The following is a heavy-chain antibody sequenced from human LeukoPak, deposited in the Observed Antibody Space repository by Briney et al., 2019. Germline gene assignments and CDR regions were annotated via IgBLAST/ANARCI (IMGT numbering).Heavy chain of an antibody. CDR1: GFTFSNYG. CDR3: AKDRRLCSSTFFSGDHFDS. V-gene: IGHV3-23*01. J-gene: IGHJ4*02. CDR2: ISHSGRNT. D-gene: IGHD2-2*01. Sequence: GGSLRLSCAASGFTFSNYGLSWVRQAPGKGLESVSYISHSGRNTYYSGPVKGRFVISRDNSKNSLFLEMKDLRVEDTALYFCAKDRRLCSSTFFSGDHFDSWGQGTLVSVSS.